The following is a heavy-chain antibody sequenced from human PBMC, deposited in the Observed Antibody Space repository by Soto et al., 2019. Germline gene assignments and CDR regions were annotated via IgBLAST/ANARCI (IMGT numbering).Heavy chain of an antibody. CDR3: ARDNGLAGSFDP. V-gene: IGHV3-48*02. Sequence: EVQLVESGGGLVKRGGSLRLSCAASGFTFSTYSMNWVRQAPGKGLEWISYITSSSTTIYYADSVKGRITISRDNAKNSLYLQMNSLRDEDTAVYYCARDNGLAGSFDPWGQGTLATVSS. CDR2: ITSSSTTI. J-gene: IGHJ5*02. CDR1: GFTFSTYS. D-gene: IGHD6-13*01.